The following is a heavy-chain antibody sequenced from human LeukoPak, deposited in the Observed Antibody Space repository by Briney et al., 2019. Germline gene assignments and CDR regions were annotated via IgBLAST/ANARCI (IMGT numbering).Heavy chain of an antibody. CDR2: MNPNSGNT. J-gene: IGHJ4*02. CDR1: GYTFTSYD. V-gene: IGHV1-8*01. Sequence: ASVKVSCKASGYTFTSYDINWVRQATGQGLEWMGWMNPNSGNTGYAQKFQGRVTMTRNTSISTAYMELSSLRSEDTAAYYCATVDTAMVNPLYYFDYWGQGTLVTVSS. CDR3: ATVDTAMVNPLYYFDY. D-gene: IGHD5-18*01.